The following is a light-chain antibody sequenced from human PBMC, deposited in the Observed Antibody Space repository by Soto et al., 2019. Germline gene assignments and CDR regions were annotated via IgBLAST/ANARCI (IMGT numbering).Light chain of an antibody. J-gene: IGKJ1*01. CDR1: QTVNSNY. V-gene: IGKV3-20*01. Sequence: EIVLTQSPGTLSLSPGERVTLSCRASQTVNSNYLAWYQQKPGQAPRLLIHGASIRATGIADRFSGSGSGTDFSLTISRLEPEDFAVYYCHQYGNSPQTCGQGAKVEIK. CDR2: GAS. CDR3: HQYGNSPQT.